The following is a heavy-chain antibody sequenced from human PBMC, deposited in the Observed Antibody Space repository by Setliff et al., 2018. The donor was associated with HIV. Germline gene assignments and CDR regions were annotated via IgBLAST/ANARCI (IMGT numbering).Heavy chain of an antibody. CDR3: ARDAITLIRGITAFDY. J-gene: IGHJ4*02. CDR1: GFTFSSYG. V-gene: IGHV3-33*01. CDR2: IWYDGSNK. Sequence: GGSLRLSCAASGFTFSSYGMHWVRQAPGKGLEWVAVIWYDGSNKYYADSVRGRFTISRDNAKNSLYLQMNSLRVEDTAVYYCARDAITLIRGITAFDYWGQGTLVTVSS. D-gene: IGHD3-10*01.